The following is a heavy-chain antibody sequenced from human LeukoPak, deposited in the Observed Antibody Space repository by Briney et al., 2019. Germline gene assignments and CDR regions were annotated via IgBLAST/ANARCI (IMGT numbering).Heavy chain of an antibody. CDR2: ITKTGRTT. J-gene: IGHJ4*02. D-gene: IGHD3-10*01. CDR1: GFSFNAYA. Sequence: GGSLRISCAASGFSFNAYAMTWVRQAPGKGVEWVSSITKTGRTTSYTGSVKGRFTISRDNSKNTLHLQMNRLRVEDTALYFCAKDHDNTDSYYYFDSWGLGTLVTVSS. CDR3: AKDHDNTDSYYYFDS. V-gene: IGHV3-23*01.